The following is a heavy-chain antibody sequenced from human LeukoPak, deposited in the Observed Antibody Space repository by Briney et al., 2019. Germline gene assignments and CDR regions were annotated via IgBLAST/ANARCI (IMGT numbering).Heavy chain of an antibody. CDR2: MYYSGST. CDR3: ASDSSGYYYYFDY. V-gene: IGHV4-59*08. J-gene: IGHJ4*02. Sequence: SETLSLTCIVSGGPISSYYWSWIRQPPGKGLEWIGYMYYSGSTNYNPSLKSRVTISVDTSKNQFSLKLSSVTAADTAVYYCASDSSGYYYYFDYWGQGTLVTVSS. D-gene: IGHD3-22*01. CDR1: GGPISSYY.